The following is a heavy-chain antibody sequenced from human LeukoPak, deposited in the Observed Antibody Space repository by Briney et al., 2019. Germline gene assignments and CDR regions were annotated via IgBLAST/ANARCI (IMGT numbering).Heavy chain of an antibody. Sequence: ASVKVSCKASGYTFTSYGISWVRQAPGQGLEWMGWISAYNGNTNYAQKLQGRVTMTTDTSTSTAYMELRSLRSDDTAVYYYAREAVLEDIVATGGNYFDYWGQGTLVTVSS. CDR3: AREAVLEDIVATGGNYFDY. D-gene: IGHD5-12*01. J-gene: IGHJ4*02. CDR1: GYTFTSYG. CDR2: ISAYNGNT. V-gene: IGHV1-18*01.